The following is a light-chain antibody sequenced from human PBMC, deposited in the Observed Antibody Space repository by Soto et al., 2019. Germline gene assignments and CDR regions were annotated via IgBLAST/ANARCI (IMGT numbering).Light chain of an antibody. CDR2: EVS. CDR1: SSDVGAYNY. CDR3: QSYDSSLTNAV. Sequence: QSVLTQPPSASGSPGQSVTISCTGTSSDVGAYNYVSWYQQHPGKAPKYMIYEVSKRPSGVPDRFSGSKSGNTASLTVSGLRGEDEADYHCQSYDSSLTNAVFGGGTKVTVL. V-gene: IGLV2-8*01. J-gene: IGLJ2*01.